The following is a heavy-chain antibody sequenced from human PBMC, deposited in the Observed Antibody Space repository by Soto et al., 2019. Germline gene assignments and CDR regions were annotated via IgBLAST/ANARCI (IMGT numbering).Heavy chain of an antibody. V-gene: IGHV3-33*01. J-gene: IGHJ5*02. D-gene: IGHD3-22*01. CDR2: IWYDGSNK. CDR1: GFTFSSYG. CDR3: ARDRDSSGAIWFDP. Sequence: QVQLVESGGGVVQPGRSLRLSCAASGFTFSSYGMHWVRQAPGKGLEWVAVIWYDGSNKYYADSVKGRFTISRDNSKNTLYLQMNSLRAEDTAVYYCARDRDSSGAIWFDPWGQGTLVTVSS.